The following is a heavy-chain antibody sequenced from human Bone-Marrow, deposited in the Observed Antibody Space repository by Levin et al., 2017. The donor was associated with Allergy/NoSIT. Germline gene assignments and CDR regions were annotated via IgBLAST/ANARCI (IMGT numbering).Heavy chain of an antibody. D-gene: IGHD3-10*01. Sequence: SETLSLTCSVSGGSFSSGDFYWSWLRQLPGKGLEWIGSVSHTGNARHNPSLRGRGAISIDTSERQISLNLISVTAADTAVYYCARVWYYYNSGDYVDQWGQGARVPVSS. J-gene: IGHJ4*02. CDR3: ARVWYYYNSGDYVDQ. CDR2: VSHTGNA. CDR1: GGSFSSGDFY. V-gene: IGHV4-31*03.